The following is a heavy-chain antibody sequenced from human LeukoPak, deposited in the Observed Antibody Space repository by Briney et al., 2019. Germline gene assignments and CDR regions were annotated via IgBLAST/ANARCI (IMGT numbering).Heavy chain of an antibody. J-gene: IGHJ5*02. CDR3: ARLQYCSGGSCDWFDP. Sequence: SETLSLTCTVSSYSISSGYYWGWIRQPPGKGLEWIGEINHSGSTNYNPSLKSRVTISVDTSKNQFSLKLSSVTAADTAVYYCARLQYCSGGSCDWFDPWGQGTLVTVSS. CDR2: INHSGST. V-gene: IGHV4-38-2*02. D-gene: IGHD2-15*01. CDR1: SYSISSGYY.